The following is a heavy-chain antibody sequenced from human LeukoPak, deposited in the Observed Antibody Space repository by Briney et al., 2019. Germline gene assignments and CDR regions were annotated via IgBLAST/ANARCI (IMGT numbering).Heavy chain of an antibody. D-gene: IGHD5-24*01. V-gene: IGHV3-23*01. J-gene: IGHJ4*02. CDR3: ARSGTEDGYNIYFDH. CDR2: ISGSGSGT. Sequence: GGSLRLSSATSGFTFGTYAMSWVRQAPGKGLEWVSLISGSGSGTHYADSVKGRFTISRDNSKNMLYLHMNSLRADDTAAHYCARSGTEDGYNIYFDHWGQGTLVTVSS. CDR1: GFTFGTYA.